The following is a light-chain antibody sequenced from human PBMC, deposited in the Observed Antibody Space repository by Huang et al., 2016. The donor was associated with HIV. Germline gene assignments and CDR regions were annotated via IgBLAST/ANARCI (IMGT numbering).Light chain of an antibody. CDR2: DAS. CDR1: QGISSA. V-gene: IGKV1D-13*01. J-gene: IGKJ3*01. CDR3: QQFNNYPQT. Sequence: AIQLTQSPSSLSASVGDRVTITCRASQGISSALAWYQQKPGKGPKLLIYDASSLESGVPSRVSGSGSGTDFTLTISSLQPEDFATYYCQQFNNYPQTFGPGTKVNIK.